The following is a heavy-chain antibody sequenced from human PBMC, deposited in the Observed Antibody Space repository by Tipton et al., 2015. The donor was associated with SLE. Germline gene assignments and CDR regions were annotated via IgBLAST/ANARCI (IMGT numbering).Heavy chain of an antibody. CDR2: ISAYNGNT. CDR3: ARTSYCSGGSCYPHYFDY. V-gene: IGHV1-18*01. CDR1: GYTFTSYG. Sequence: QLVQSGAEVKKPGASVKVSCKASGYTFTSYGISWVRQAPGHGLEWMGWISAYNGNTNYAQKLQGRDTMTTDTSTSTAYMERRSLRSDDTAVYYCARTSYCSGGSCYPHYFDYWGQGTLVTVSS. D-gene: IGHD2-15*01. J-gene: IGHJ4*02.